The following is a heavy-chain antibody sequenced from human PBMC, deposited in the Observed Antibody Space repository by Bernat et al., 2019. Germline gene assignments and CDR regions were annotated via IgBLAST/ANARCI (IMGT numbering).Heavy chain of an antibody. CDR1: GGTFSNYV. Sequence: QVQLVQSGAEVKKPGSSVKVSCKASGGTFSNYVVNWVRQAPGQGLEWMGGITPIFRRPNYAQKFQGRGMITADESTSTAYMALSSLRADDTAVYYCARGSSDCASSSCHFDYWGQGTVVPVSP. D-gene: IGHD2-15*01. CDR3: ARGSSDCASSSCHFDY. V-gene: IGHV1-69*01. CDR2: ITPIFRRP. J-gene: IGHJ4*02.